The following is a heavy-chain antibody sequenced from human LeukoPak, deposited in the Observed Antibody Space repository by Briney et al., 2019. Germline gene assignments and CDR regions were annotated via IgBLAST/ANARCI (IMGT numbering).Heavy chain of an antibody. Sequence: PSETLSLTCTVSGGSISSNNFYWGWIRQPPGKGLEWIGNIHYSGSTYYNPSLKSRVTILVDTSKNQFSLKLSSVTAADTAVYYCARDPYCGGDCSDYWGQGTLVTASS. CDR1: GGSISSNNFY. D-gene: IGHD2-21*01. CDR2: IHYSGST. CDR3: ARDPYCGGDCSDY. J-gene: IGHJ4*02. V-gene: IGHV4-39*07.